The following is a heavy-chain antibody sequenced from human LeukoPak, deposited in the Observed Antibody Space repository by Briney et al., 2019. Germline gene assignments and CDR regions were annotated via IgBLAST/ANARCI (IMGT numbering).Heavy chain of an antibody. CDR1: GFTFSSYA. Sequence: GGSLRLSCAASGFTFSSYAMSWVRQAPGKALEWVSVISGSGGSTYYVDSVKGRFTISSDNSKNTLYLQMNSLRAEDAAVYYCAKAPEVRITVTHSDSWGQGTLVTVSS. V-gene: IGHV3-23*01. D-gene: IGHD3-10*01. J-gene: IGHJ5*01. CDR2: ISGSGGST. CDR3: AKAPEVRITVTHSDS.